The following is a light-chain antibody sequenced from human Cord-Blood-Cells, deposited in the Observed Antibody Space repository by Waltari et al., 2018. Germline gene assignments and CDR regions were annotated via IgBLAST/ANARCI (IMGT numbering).Light chain of an antibody. Sequence: IMLTQSPASLALPLDAGSTTLFKSIQSVVYSSNNKNYLPWYQQKPGQPPKLLFYWASTRESGVPDRFSGSGSGTDFTLTISRLQAEDVAVYYCQQYYSTQLTFGGGTKVEIK. V-gene: IGKV4-1*01. J-gene: IGKJ4*01. CDR3: QQYYSTQLT. CDR2: WAS. CDR1: QSVVYSSNNKNY.